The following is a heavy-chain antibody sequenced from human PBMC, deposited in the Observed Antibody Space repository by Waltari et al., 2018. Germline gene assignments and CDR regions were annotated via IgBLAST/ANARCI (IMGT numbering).Heavy chain of an antibody. Sequence: QVQLQESGPGLVKPSETLSLTCAVSGYSISSGYYWGWIRQPPGKGLEWIGTIYHSGSTYYNPSLKSRVTISVDTSKNHFSLRLTSVTAADTAVYYCARGNDYGDYPLDYWGQGTLVTVSS. CDR1: GYSISSGYY. V-gene: IGHV4-38-2*01. J-gene: IGHJ4*02. CDR3: ARGNDYGDYPLDY. D-gene: IGHD4-17*01. CDR2: IYHSGST.